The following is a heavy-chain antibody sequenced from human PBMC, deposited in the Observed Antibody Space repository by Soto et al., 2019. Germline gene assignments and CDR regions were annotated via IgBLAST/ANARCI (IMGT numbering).Heavy chain of an antibody. CDR2: INIGSGNT. Sequence: GASVKVSCKASGYDFSSYAMHWVRQAPGQRLEWMGWINIGSGNTEYSQNFQDRITITRDTSSSTVYMELNSLKSEDTAVYYCARDGGDCGYRLIYYHYIGLDVWG. D-gene: IGHD5-12*01. J-gene: IGHJ6*02. CDR3: ARDGGDCGYRLIYYHYIGLDV. CDR1: GYDFSSYA. V-gene: IGHV1-3*04.